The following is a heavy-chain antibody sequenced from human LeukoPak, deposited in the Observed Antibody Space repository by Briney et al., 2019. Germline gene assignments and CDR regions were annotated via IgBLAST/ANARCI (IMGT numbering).Heavy chain of an antibody. CDR1: GYSFISYG. D-gene: IGHD6-13*01. J-gene: IGHJ5*01. V-gene: IGHV1-18*01. CDR2: IIAYNGNT. Sequence: ASVKVSCKASGYSFISYGISWVRQAPGQELEWMGWIIAYNGNTDYAQKVQGRVTMTTDTSTSTAYMELRSLRSDDTAVYYCARNHEQLVSGWFDSWGQGTLVTVSS. CDR3: ARNHEQLVSGWFDS.